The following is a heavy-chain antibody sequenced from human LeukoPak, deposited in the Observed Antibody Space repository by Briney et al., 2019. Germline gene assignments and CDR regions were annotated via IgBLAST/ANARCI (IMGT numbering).Heavy chain of an antibody. J-gene: IGHJ4*02. D-gene: IGHD6-13*01. Sequence: ASVKVSCKASGYTFTSYGISWVRQAPGQGLEWMGWISGDSGDTKYAQKLQGRVAMTTDTSMSTAYMELSNLRPEDTAVYFCARGPPESSTSDYWGQGTL. CDR1: GYTFTSYG. V-gene: IGHV1-18*01. CDR2: ISGDSGDT. CDR3: ARGPPESSTSDY.